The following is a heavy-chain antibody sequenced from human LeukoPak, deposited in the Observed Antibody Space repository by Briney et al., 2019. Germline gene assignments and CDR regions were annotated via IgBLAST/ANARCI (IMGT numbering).Heavy chain of an antibody. CDR1: GFIFSSYS. J-gene: IGHJ4*02. D-gene: IGHD3-10*01. V-gene: IGHV3-48*01. Sequence: GGSLRLSCEASGFIFSSYSMNWVRQAPGKGLEWISKINSGSTTIYYKDSVRGRFTISRDNAKNSLSLQMNNLRVEDTAAYYCARDILSRYFDYWGQGTLVTVSS. CDR3: ARDILSRYFDY. CDR2: INSGSTTI.